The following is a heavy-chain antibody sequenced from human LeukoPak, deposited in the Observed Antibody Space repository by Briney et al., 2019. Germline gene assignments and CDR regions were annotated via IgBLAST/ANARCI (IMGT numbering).Heavy chain of an antibody. D-gene: IGHD3-10*01. CDR3: AKAGRGGAITMVRGVKGDYYYMDV. CDR1: GFTFSSYG. J-gene: IGHJ6*03. CDR2: MSGSGGRT. V-gene: IGHV3-23*01. Sequence: GGSLRLSCAASGFTFSSYGMSWVRQAPGKGLEWISAMSGSGGRTYYADSVKGRFTISRDNSKNTLYLQMNSLRVEDPAVYYCAKAGRGGAITMVRGVKGDYYYMDVWGKGTTVTISS.